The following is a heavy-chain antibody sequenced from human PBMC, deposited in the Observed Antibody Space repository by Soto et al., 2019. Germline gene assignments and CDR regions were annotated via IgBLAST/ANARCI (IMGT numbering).Heavy chain of an antibody. CDR2: VSSDGSNK. Sequence: PGGSLRLSCAASGFTFTSCAMHWVRQAPGKGLEWVAVVSSDGSNKYYADSVKGRLTISRDNSKNMVYLQMNSLRPEDTAVYYCARDSDDYYESSGVSYDVVYWGQGA. V-gene: IGHV3-30*04. CDR3: ARDSDDYYESSGVSYDVVY. J-gene: IGHJ4*02. CDR1: GFTFTSCA. D-gene: IGHD3-22*01.